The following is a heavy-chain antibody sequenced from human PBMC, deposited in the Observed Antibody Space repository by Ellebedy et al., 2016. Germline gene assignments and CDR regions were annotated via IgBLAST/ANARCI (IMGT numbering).Heavy chain of an antibody. Sequence: ASVKVSCXASGYIFISYNLNWVRQATGQGLEWMGWMNPNSGKTGYAQKFQGRVAMTTDTSTSTAYMELRTLRSDDTAVYYCARACSSNCLRASDYWGQGTLVTVSA. CDR2: MNPNSGKT. D-gene: IGHD2-2*01. CDR3: ARACSSNCLRASDY. CDR1: GYIFISYN. J-gene: IGHJ4*02. V-gene: IGHV1-8*01.